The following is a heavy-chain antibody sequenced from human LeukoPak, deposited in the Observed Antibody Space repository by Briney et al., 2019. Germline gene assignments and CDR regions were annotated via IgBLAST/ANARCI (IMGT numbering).Heavy chain of an antibody. D-gene: IGHD1-26*01. CDR1: GFTVSSNY. Sequence: GGSLRLSCAASGFTVSSNYMSWVRQAPGKGLEWVSIIYSGGSTFYADSVKGRFTIYRDNSKNTLYLQRNSLRAEDTAVYYCARGGRYLSAFDIWGQGTMVTVSS. V-gene: IGHV3-53*01. CDR3: ARGGRYLSAFDI. CDR2: IYSGGST. J-gene: IGHJ3*02.